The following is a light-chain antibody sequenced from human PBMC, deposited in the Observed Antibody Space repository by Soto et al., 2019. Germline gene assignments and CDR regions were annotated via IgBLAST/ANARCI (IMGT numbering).Light chain of an antibody. CDR3: LQDFSYPRT. CDR1: QGISSY. CDR2: AAS. V-gene: IGKV1-9*01. J-gene: IGKJ1*01. Sequence: DIQLAQSPSLLSASVGDRVTITCRASQGISSYLAWYQQKPGKAPKLLIYAASSLQSGVPSRFSGSGSGTDFTLTISSLQPEDSATYYCLQDFSYPRTFGQGT.